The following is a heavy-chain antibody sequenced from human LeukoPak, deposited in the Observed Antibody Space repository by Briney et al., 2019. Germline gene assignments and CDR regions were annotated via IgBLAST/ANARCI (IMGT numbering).Heavy chain of an antibody. CDR1: GFTFSYYT. CDR3: ARDHAYAFDI. J-gene: IGHJ3*02. Sequence: GGSLRLSCVASGFTFSYYTMNWARQAPGKGLEWISYIRSSDGTVSYADSVKGRFTISTDTAKNSLFLQMNSLSAEDTAVYYCARDHAYAFDIWGQGTMVTVSS. V-gene: IGHV3-48*01. CDR2: IRSSDGTV.